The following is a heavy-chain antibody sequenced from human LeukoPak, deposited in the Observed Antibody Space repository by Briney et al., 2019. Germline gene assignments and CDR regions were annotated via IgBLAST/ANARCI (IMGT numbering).Heavy chain of an antibody. J-gene: IGHJ4*02. Sequence: GGSLRLSCAASGFTFSSYEMNWVRQAPGEGLEWVSSISSSSYIYYADSVKGRFTISRDNAKNSLYLQMNSLRAEDTAVYYCARVDSSGYPGWGQGTLVTVSS. V-gene: IGHV3-21*01. CDR3: ARVDSSGYPG. CDR1: GFTFSSYE. CDR2: ISSSSYI. D-gene: IGHD3-22*01.